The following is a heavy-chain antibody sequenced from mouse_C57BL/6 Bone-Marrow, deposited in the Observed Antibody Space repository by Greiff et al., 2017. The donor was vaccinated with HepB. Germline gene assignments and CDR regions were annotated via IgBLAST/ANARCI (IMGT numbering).Heavy chain of an antibody. J-gene: IGHJ4*01. V-gene: IGHV1-18*01. Sequence: VQLKESGPELVKPGASVKLPCKASGYTFTDYNMDWVKQSPGKSLEWIGDINPNNGGTIYNQKFKGKATLTVDKSSSTTYMVLRSLTSEDTAVYYCCRTGLMVTRFDMDYWGQGTSVTVSS. CDR2: INPNNGGT. CDR1: GYTFTDYN. D-gene: IGHD2-2*01. CDR3: CRTGLMVTRFDMDY.